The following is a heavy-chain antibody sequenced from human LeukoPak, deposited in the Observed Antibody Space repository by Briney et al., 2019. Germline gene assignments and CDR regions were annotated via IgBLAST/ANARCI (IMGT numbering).Heavy chain of an antibody. CDR1: GYSFPSYW. CDR2: IAPSDSYT. CDR3: VRQPPGVYDTTQNWFDP. D-gene: IGHD3-22*01. Sequence: GESLKISCKVSGYSFPSYWITWVRQVPGKGLEWMGRIAPSDSYTNYNPSFEGHVTMSVEKSITTVYLQWGSLKASDTAMYYCVRQPPGVYDTTQNWFDPWGQGTLVTVSS. J-gene: IGHJ5*02. V-gene: IGHV5-10-1*01.